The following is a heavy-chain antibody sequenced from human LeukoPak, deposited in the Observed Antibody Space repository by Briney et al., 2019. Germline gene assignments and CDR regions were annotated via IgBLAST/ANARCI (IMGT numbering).Heavy chain of an antibody. Sequence: ASVRVSCKGSGYTFTNYYIHWVRQAPGQGLVWMERVNPRSGDTKYAHDFEGRVFMTRDTSISTAFMEVRGLRPDDTAVYFCASNIAVSLDGFDPWGQGTLVTVSS. V-gene: IGHV1-2*02. CDR3: ASNIAVSLDGFDP. CDR2: VNPRSGDT. D-gene: IGHD6-19*01. CDR1: GYTFTNYY. J-gene: IGHJ5*02.